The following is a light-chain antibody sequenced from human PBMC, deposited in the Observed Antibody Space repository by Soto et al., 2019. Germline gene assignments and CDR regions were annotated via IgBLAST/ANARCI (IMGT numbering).Light chain of an antibody. J-gene: IGKJ4*01. V-gene: IGKV1-5*03. CDR3: QQYNSYSRS. CDR1: QTISSW. CDR2: KAS. Sequence: DIQMTQSPSTLSGSVGDRVTITCRASQTISSWLAWYQQKPGKAPKLLIYKASTLQSGVPSRFRGSTSGTEFTLTISSLQPDDFATYYCQQYNSYSRSFGGGTKVDIK.